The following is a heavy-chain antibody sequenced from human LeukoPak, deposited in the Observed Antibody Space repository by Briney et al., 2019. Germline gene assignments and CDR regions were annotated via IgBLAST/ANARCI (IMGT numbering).Heavy chain of an antibody. CDR3: AREEYCSGGSCYPDNWFDP. Sequence: GGSLRLSCAASGFIFSSYAMSWVRQAPGKGLEWVAVISYDGSNKYYADSVKGRFTISRDNSKNTLYLQMNSLRAEDTAVYYCAREEYCSGGSCYPDNWFDPWGQGTLVTVSS. V-gene: IGHV3-30-3*01. D-gene: IGHD2-15*01. CDR1: GFIFSSYA. CDR2: ISYDGSNK. J-gene: IGHJ5*02.